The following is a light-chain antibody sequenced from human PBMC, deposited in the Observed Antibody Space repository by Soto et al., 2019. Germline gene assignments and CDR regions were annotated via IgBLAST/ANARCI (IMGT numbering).Light chain of an antibody. J-gene: IGLJ2*01. V-gene: IGLV2-8*01. CDR1: SSDVGGYNY. Sequence: QSALTQPPSASGSPGQSVTISCTGTSSDVGGYNYVSWYQQHPGKVPKLMISEVSKRPSGVPDRFSGSKSGNTASLTVSGLQAEDEADYYCSSYAGDNNLVIFGGGTKVTVL. CDR3: SSYAGDNNLVI. CDR2: EVS.